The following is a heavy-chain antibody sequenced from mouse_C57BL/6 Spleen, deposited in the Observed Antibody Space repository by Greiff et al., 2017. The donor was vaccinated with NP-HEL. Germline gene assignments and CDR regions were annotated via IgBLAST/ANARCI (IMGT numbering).Heavy chain of an antibody. J-gene: IGHJ2*01. D-gene: IGHD1-1*01. CDR3: ARYYGSIDFDY. CDR2: IDPANGNT. V-gene: IGHV14-3*01. Sequence: DVQLQESVAELVRPGASVKLSCTASGYNIKNNYMHWVKQRPEQGLEWIGRIDPANGNTKYVEKFQGKATITADTSSSTAYLQLSSLTSEDTAIYYCARYYGSIDFDYWGQGTTLTVSS. CDR1: GYNIKNNY.